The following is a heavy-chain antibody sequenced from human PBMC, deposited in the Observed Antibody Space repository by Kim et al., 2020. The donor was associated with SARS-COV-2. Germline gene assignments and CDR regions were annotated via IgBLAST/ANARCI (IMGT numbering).Heavy chain of an antibody. CDR2: FDPEDGET. Sequence: ASVQVSCKVSGYTLTELSLHWVRQAPGKGLEWMGGFDPEDGETIYAQKFQGRVTMTEDTYTDTVYMALSRLRSEDTDVYYCATAPPIAAAGTNWFDPRGQ. D-gene: IGHD6-13*01. CDR3: ATAPPIAAAGTNWFDP. V-gene: IGHV1-24*01. J-gene: IGHJ5*02. CDR1: GYTLTELS.